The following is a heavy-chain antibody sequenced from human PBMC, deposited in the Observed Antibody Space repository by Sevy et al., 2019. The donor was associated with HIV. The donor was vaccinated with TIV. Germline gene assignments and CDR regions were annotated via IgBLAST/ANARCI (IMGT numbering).Heavy chain of an antibody. CDR3: ARTCGGDYYSRDAFDI. D-gene: IGHD2-21*02. CDR2: ISSSSSTI. J-gene: IGHJ3*02. V-gene: IGHV3-48*02. CDR1: GFTFSSYS. Sequence: GGSLRLSCAASGFTFSSYSMNWVRQAPGKGLEWVSYISSSSSTIYYADSVKGRFTISRDNAKNSLYLQMNSLRDEDTAVYYCARTCGGDYYSRDAFDIWGQGTMVTVSS.